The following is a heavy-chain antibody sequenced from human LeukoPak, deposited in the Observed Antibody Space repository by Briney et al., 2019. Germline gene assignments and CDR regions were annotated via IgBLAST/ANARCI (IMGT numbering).Heavy chain of an antibody. Sequence: GGSLRLSCAASGFTFSSYGMHWVRQAPGKGLEWVAVISFDGSKKYFADSVKGRFTVSRDNSRSTLFLQMSTLRPEDTAVYYCATLTGTTGSDDYWGQGTLVTVSS. V-gene: IGHV3-30*03. CDR2: ISFDGSKK. D-gene: IGHD1-20*01. J-gene: IGHJ4*02. CDR1: GFTFSSYG. CDR3: ATLTGTTGSDDY.